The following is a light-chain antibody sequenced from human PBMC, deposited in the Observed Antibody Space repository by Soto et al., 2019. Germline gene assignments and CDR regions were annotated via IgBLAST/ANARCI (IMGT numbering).Light chain of an antibody. J-gene: IGKJ5*01. Sequence: PGESATLSCGASQSVSSRFLAWYRQKPGRAPRVLIYDASTRATGVPDRFSGSGSGTDFTLTISRLEPEDFAVYYCQQYGGSPVTFGQGTRLEIK. CDR3: QQYGGSPVT. V-gene: IGKV3D-20*01. CDR1: QSVSSRF. CDR2: DAS.